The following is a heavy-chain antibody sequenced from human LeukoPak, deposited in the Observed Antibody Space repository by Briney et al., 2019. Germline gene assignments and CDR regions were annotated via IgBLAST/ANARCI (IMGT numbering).Heavy chain of an antibody. Sequence: PSETLSLTCTVSGGSLSNYYWSWVRQPPGKGLEWIAYIHDTGRTNYNPSLNSRVTISIDTSKNQLSLTLSSVTAADTAVYYCARHPSWPAYGGAFDDWGLGTLVIVSS. CDR3: ARHPSWPAYGGAFDD. CDR2: IHDTGRT. D-gene: IGHD4-23*01. V-gene: IGHV4-59*08. J-gene: IGHJ4*02. CDR1: GGSLSNYY.